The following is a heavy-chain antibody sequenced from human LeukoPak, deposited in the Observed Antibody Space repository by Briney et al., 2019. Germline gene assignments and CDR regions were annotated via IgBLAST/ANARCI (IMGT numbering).Heavy chain of an antibody. CDR3: ARGPSGYYYYYYMDV. Sequence: PGGSLRLSCAASGFTFSSYAMHWVRQAPGKGLEWVAVISYDGSNKYYADSVKGRFTISRDNAKNSLYLQMNSLRAEDTAVYYCARGPSGYYYYYYMDVWGKGTTVTVSS. CDR1: GFTFSSYA. D-gene: IGHD1-26*01. CDR2: ISYDGSNK. J-gene: IGHJ6*03. V-gene: IGHV3-30-3*01.